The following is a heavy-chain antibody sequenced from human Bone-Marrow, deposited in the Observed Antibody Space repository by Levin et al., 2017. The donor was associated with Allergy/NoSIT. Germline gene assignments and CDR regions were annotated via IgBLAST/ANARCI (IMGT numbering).Heavy chain of an antibody. CDR1: GGSFSGYY. J-gene: IGHJ5*02. D-gene: IGHD3-3*01. CDR3: ARGTTSDGYYTPLHWFDP. V-gene: IGHV4-34*01. Sequence: SETLSLTCAVYGGSFSGYYWSWIRQPPGKGLEWIGEINHSGSTNYNPSLKSRVTISVDTSKNQFSLKLSSVTAADTAVYYCARGTTSDGYYTPLHWFDPWGQGTLVTVSS. CDR2: INHSGST.